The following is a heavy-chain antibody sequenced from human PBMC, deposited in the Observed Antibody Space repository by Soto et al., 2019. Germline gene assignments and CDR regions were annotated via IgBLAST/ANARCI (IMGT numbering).Heavy chain of an antibody. Sequence: PSETLSLTCTVSGGSISSHYWSWIRQPPGKGLEWIGYIYYSGSTNYNPSLKSRVTISVDTSKNQFSLKLSSVTAADTAVYYCARALRYCSGGSCYLGWFDPWGQGTLVTVSS. V-gene: IGHV4-59*08. CDR3: ARALRYCSGGSCYLGWFDP. J-gene: IGHJ5*02. D-gene: IGHD2-15*01. CDR2: IYYSGST. CDR1: GGSISSHY.